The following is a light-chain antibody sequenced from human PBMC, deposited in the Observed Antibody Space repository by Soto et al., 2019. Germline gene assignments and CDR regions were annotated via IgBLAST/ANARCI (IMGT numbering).Light chain of an antibody. CDR2: RAS. CDR3: KQCSHWPPIT. V-gene: IGKV2-30*02. Sequence: VVVTQSPVSLPATLGQAASISCRSRQSLVHRDGNTYLRWFRQRPGQSPRRLIYRASNREAGVPDRFSGSGSGTDFTLKISRVGAEDVGLYYCKQCSHWPPITFGQGTRLEIK. J-gene: IGKJ5*01. CDR1: QSLVHRDGNTY.